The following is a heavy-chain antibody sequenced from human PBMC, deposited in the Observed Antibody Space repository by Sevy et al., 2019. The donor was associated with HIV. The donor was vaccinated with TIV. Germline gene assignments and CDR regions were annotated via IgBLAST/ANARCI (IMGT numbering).Heavy chain of an antibody. CDR1: GGTFSSYA. D-gene: IGHD3-10*01. J-gene: IGHJ4*02. V-gene: IGHV1-69*13. Sequence: ASVKVSCKASGGTFSSYAISWVRQAPGQGLEWMGGILPIFGTANYAQKFQGRVTITADESTSTAYMELSSLRSEDTAVYYCASYYYGSGYSDYWGQGTLVTVSS. CDR2: ILPIFGTA. CDR3: ASYYYGSGYSDY.